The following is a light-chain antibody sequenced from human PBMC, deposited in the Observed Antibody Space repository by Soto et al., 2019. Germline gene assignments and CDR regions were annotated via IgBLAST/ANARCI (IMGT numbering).Light chain of an antibody. V-gene: IGLV2-14*01. J-gene: IGLJ2*01. Sequence: QSALTQPASVSGSPGQSITISCSGTSSDVGGYNYVSWYQQHPRNAPKLMIYEVSNRPSGVSNRFSGSKSGNTASLTISGLQAEDEADYYCSSNISSSTLHVVFGGGTKLTVL. CDR2: EVS. CDR1: SSDVGGYNY. CDR3: SSNISSSTLHVV.